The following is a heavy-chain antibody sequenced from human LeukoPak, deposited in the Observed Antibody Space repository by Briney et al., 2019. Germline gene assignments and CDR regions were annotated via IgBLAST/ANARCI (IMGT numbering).Heavy chain of an antibody. CDR3: AYYYDGTDYYYPLDYFDY. CDR1: GFTFSSYA. CDR2: LGYSGNT. Sequence: GGSLRLSCAASGFTFSSYAMSCVRQAPGKGLEWVSALGYSGNTYYADSVKGRFTISRDNSKNTLFLQMNSLRAEDTAVYYCAYYYDGTDYYYPLDYFDYWGQGTLVTVSS. V-gene: IGHV3-23*01. J-gene: IGHJ4*02. D-gene: IGHD3-22*01.